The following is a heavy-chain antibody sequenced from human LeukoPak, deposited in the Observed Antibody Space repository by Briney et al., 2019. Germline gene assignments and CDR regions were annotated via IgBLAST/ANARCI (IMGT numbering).Heavy chain of an antibody. CDR3: ARGGGIYYDSSGYPSWDY. CDR1: GGSISSGDYY. D-gene: IGHD3-22*01. V-gene: IGHV4-30-4*01. Sequence: SQTLSLTCTVSGGSISSGDYYWSWVRQPPGKGLEWIGYIYYSGSTYYNPSLKGRVTISVDTSKNQFSLKLSSVTAADTAVYYCARGGGIYYDSSGYPSWDYWGQGTLVTVSS. CDR2: IYYSGST. J-gene: IGHJ4*02.